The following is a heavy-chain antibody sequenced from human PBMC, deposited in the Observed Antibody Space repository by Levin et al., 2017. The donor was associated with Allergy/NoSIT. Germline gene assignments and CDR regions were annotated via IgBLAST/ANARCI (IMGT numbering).Heavy chain of an antibody. CDR1: GYTFSKFG. D-gene: IGHD3-10*01. J-gene: IGHJ4*02. Sequence: GASVKVSCKTSGYTFSKFGFNWVRQAPGQGLEWMGWISAHNGNTIYAQKDQGRVTMTTDTSTSTAYMELRSLRSDDTAVYYCAASISLVRGIPENYFDYWGQGTLVTVSS. CDR3: AASISLVRGIPENYFDY. V-gene: IGHV1-18*01. CDR2: ISAHNGNT.